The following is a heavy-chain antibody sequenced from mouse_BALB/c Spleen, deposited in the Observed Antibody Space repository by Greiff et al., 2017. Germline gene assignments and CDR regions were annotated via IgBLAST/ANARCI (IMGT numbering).Heavy chain of an antibody. CDR1: GYTFTDYN. Sequence: VQLKESGPELVKPGASVKIPCKASGYTFTDYNMDWVKQSHGKSLEWIGDINPNNGGTIYNQKFKGKATLTVDKSSSTAYMELRSLTSEDTAVYYCARSRYYYGSSYSDYWGQGTTLTVSS. J-gene: IGHJ2*01. V-gene: IGHV1-18*01. CDR2: INPNNGGT. CDR3: ARSRYYYGSSYSDY. D-gene: IGHD1-1*01.